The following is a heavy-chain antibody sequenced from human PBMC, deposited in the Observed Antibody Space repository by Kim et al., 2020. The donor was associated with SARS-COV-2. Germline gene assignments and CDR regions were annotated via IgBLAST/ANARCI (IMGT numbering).Heavy chain of an antibody. Sequence: SVKVSCKASGGTFSSFTISWVRQDPGQGLEWMGRIIPILDMATYVEEFQGRVTFTADKSTSTAYMELSSLRSEDTAVFYCASTTGGYRYYFDYWGQGTLVTVSS. CDR1: GGTFSSFT. CDR3: ASTTGGYRYYFDY. V-gene: IGHV1-69*02. J-gene: IGHJ4*02. D-gene: IGHD5-12*01. CDR2: IIPILDMA.